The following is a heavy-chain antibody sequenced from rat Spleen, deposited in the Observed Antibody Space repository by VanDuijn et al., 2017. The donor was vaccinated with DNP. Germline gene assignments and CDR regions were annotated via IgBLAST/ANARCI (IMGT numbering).Heavy chain of an antibody. J-gene: IGHJ4*01. V-gene: IGHV2-47*01. Sequence: QVQLKESGPGLVQPSQTLSLTCTVSGLSLTSNSVSWIRQPPGKGLEWMGVIWSNGGTDYNSAIKSRLSISKDTSKSQVFLKMNSLQTEDTATYYCARQPPNAGYHPYAMDPWGQGTSVTVSS. D-gene: IGHD4-3*01. CDR1: GLSLTSNS. CDR3: ARQPPNAGYHPYAMDP. CDR2: IWSNGGT.